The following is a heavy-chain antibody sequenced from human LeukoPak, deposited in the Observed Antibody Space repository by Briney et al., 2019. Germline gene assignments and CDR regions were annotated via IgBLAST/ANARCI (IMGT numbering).Heavy chain of an antibody. D-gene: IGHD3-22*01. Sequence: SETLSLTCTVSGGSISSSTYYWAWIRQPPGKGLEWIGSIYYSGSTYYNPSLKSRVTISVDTSKNQFSLKLSSVTAADTAVYYCARDHNYYDSSGYYFWGQGTLVTVSS. V-gene: IGHV4-39*07. J-gene: IGHJ4*02. CDR2: IYYSGST. CDR1: GGSISSSTYY. CDR3: ARDHNYYDSSGYYF.